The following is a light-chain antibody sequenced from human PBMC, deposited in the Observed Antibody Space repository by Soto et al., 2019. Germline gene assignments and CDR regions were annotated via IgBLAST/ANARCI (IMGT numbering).Light chain of an antibody. J-gene: IGKJ2*01. Sequence: EIVLTQSPGTLSLSPGEGATLSCRASQSFSSSYLAWYQQKPGQAPRLLIYGASSRATGIPDRFSASGSGTDFTLTVSRLEPEDFAVYYCQQYGSSPYTFGQGTKLEMK. V-gene: IGKV3-20*01. CDR3: QQYGSSPYT. CDR2: GAS. CDR1: QSFSSSY.